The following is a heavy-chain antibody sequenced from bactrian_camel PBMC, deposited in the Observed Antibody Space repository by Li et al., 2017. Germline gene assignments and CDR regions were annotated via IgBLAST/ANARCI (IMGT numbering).Heavy chain of an antibody. CDR2: IRTGGGPT. Sequence: VQLVESGGASVQAGGSLRLSCAASGYIFNSHCMAWFRQLPGKEREGLAAIRTGGGPTFYSDSVKGRFTVSRDDAKNTVFLEMTSLKPEDTAIYYCAAGPLRRVMMAGLAPCEAVEAEYNYWGQGTQVTVS. D-gene: IGHD6*01. J-gene: IGHJ4*01. V-gene: IGHV3S1*01. CDR1: GYIFNSHC. CDR3: AAGPLRRVMMAGLAPCEAVEAEYNY.